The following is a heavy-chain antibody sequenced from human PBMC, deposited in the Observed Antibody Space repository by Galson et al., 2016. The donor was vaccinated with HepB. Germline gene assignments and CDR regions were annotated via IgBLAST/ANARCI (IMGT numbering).Heavy chain of an antibody. D-gene: IGHD5-18*01. V-gene: IGHV3-21*01. CDR1: GFTFSAYA. CDR2: ISGSRRDI. Sequence: SLRLSCAASGFTFSAYAMSWVRQAPGKGLEWVSSISGSRRDIYYADSVKGRFTISRDNAKSSLYLQMNSLRAEDTAVYYCARESVSGYSYVHDAFDMWGQGTMVTVSS. J-gene: IGHJ3*02. CDR3: ARESVSGYSYVHDAFDM.